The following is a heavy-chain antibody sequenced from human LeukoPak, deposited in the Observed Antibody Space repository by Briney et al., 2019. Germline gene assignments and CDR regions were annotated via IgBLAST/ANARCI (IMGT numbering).Heavy chain of an antibody. CDR2: ISGNNDNP. J-gene: IGHJ4*02. Sequence: VASVKVSFKASGYTFSSFGISWVRQAPGQGLEWTGWISGNNDNPNYGQKFQGRLTVTTDSSTSTAYMELRNLRSDDTAVYYCARDGTSTDDYWGQGTLVTVSS. CDR1: GYTFSSFG. V-gene: IGHV1-18*01. D-gene: IGHD2-2*01. CDR3: ARDGTSTDDY.